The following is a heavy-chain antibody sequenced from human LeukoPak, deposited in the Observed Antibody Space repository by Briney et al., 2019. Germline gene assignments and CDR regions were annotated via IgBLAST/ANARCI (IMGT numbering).Heavy chain of an antibody. V-gene: IGHV3-7*05. D-gene: IGHD4-17*01. Sequence: PGGSLRLSCSASGFTFSNYWMSWVRQAPGKGLEWVANIKQDGREKYYVDSVKGRFTISRDNAKNSLYLQMNSLRAEDTAVYYCARDKSYGDSEDYWGQGTLVTVSS. CDR2: IKQDGREK. CDR1: GFTFSNYW. J-gene: IGHJ4*02. CDR3: ARDKSYGDSEDY.